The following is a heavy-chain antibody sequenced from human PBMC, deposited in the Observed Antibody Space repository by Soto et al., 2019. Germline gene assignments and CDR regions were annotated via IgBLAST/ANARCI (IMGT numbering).Heavy chain of an antibody. V-gene: IGHV4-31*03. Sequence: QVQLQESGPGLVKPSQTLSLTCTVSGGSISSGGYYWSWIRQHPGKGLEWIGYIYYSGSTYYNPSLKSRVTISVDTSKNQFSLKLSSVTAADTAVYYCARVVLARYYYYYAMEVWGQGTTVTFSS. CDR3: ARVVLARYYYYYAMEV. CDR1: GGSISSGGYY. CDR2: IYYSGST. J-gene: IGHJ6*02. D-gene: IGHD2-15*01.